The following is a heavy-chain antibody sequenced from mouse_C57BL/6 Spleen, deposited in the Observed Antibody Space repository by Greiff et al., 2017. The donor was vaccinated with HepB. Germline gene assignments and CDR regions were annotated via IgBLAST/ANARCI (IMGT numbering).Heavy chain of an antibody. CDR1: GFTFSNYW. CDR3: TEGYYDYDWFAY. Sequence: DVKLVESGGGLVQPGGSMKLSCVASGFTFSNYWMNWVRQSPEKGLEWVAQIRLKSDNYATHYAESVKGRFTISRDDSKSSVYLQMNNLRAEDTGIYYCTEGYYDYDWFAYWGQGTLVTVSA. J-gene: IGHJ3*01. D-gene: IGHD2-4*01. V-gene: IGHV6-3*01. CDR2: IRLKSDNYAT.